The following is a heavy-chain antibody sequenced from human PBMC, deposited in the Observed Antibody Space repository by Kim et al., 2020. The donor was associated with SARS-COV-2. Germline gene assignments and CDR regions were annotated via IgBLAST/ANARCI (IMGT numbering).Heavy chain of an antibody. D-gene: IGHD2-21*02. CDR1: GGSISSSSYY. Sequence: SETLSLTCTVSGGSISSSSYYWGWIRQPPGKGLEWIGSIYYSGSTYYNPSLKSRVTISVDTSKNQFSLKLSSVTAADTAVYYCARHRRGWRQSSPYYFD. V-gene: IGHV4-39*01. CDR2: IYYSGST. J-gene: IGHJ4*01. CDR3: ARHRRGWRQSSPYYFD.